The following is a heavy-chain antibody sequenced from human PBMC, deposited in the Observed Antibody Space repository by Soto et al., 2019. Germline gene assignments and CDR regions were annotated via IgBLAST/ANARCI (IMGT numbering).Heavy chain of an antibody. CDR3: AKDVSSRRWFDP. Sequence: SETLSLTCAVSGDSIRSYHWSFLRQPAGKGLEWIGRIQHTGNTNYNPSLKSRVTMSADTSKNQISLKMTSVTAADTDVYFCAKDVSSRRWFDPWGQGVRVTVSS. CDR2: IQHTGNT. J-gene: IGHJ5*02. V-gene: IGHV4-4*07. D-gene: IGHD3-16*01. CDR1: GDSIRSYH.